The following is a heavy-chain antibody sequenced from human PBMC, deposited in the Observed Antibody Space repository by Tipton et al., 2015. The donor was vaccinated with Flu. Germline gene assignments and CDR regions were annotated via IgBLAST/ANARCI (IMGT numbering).Heavy chain of an antibody. Sequence: SLRLSCATSGFTFGSYGMHWLRQAPGKGLEWVAVIWYDGTYIDYADSVKGRFTVSRDNSKNTLHLQVSSLRVEDTAVYYCVKVNIETGMGDYWGQGTLVTVPS. CDR1: GFTFGSYG. V-gene: IGHV3-33*03. CDR3: VKVNIETGMGDY. J-gene: IGHJ4*02. CDR2: IWYDGTYI.